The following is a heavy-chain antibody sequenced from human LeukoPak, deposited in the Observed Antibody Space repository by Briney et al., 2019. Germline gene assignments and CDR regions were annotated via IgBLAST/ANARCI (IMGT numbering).Heavy chain of an antibody. V-gene: IGHV1-2*02. D-gene: IGHD4-11*01. CDR1: GYTFTAYY. CDR2: INPNSGDT. CDR3: ARDLTRLDVDDY. Sequence: ASVKVSCKASGYTFTAYYIHWVRQAPGQGLEWMAWINPNSGDTNYAQKFLGRVTVTSDTSISTAYMELSRLTSDDTAVYYCARDLTRLDVDDYWGQGTLGTVSS. J-gene: IGHJ4*02.